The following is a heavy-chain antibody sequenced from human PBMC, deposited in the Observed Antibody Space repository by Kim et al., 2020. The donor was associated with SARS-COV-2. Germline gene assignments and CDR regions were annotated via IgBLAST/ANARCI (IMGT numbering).Heavy chain of an antibody. J-gene: IGHJ4*02. CDR3: ARGVPVDY. V-gene: IGHV4-59*09. Sequence: RGSASYSPSLKSRVTISIDTSKSQIFLNLNSVTDADTAVYYCARGVPVDYWGQGTQVTVSS. CDR2: RGSA.